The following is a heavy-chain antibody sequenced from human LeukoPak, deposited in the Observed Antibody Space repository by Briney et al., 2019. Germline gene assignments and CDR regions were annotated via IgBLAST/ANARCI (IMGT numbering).Heavy chain of an antibody. CDR3: ARGLGYTNGHRGLDY. V-gene: IGHV3-66*01. J-gene: IGHJ4*02. CDR1: GFTVSSKF. Sequence: GGSLRLSCAASGFTVSSKFMTWVRQAPGKGLEWVSTIYVGGSTYYADSVKGRFIISRDNSKNTLYLQMNSLRAEDTAVYYCARGLGYTNGHRGLDYWGQGTLVTVSS. D-gene: IGHD5-18*01. CDR2: IYVGGST.